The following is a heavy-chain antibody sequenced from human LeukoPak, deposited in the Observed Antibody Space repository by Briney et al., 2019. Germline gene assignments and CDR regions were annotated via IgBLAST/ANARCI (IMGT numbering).Heavy chain of an antibody. D-gene: IGHD2-8*02. CDR2: IYYSGST. J-gene: IGHJ4*02. V-gene: IGHV4-59*08. CDR3: ARHPPRGTRGYAFDY. Sequence: PSETLSLTCSVSGDSISNYYWSWIRQPPGKGLDWLAYIYYSGSTNYNPSLKSRVTISVDTSKNQFSLELRSVTAADTAVYYCARHPPRGTRGYAFDYWGQGTLVTVSS. CDR1: GDSISNYY.